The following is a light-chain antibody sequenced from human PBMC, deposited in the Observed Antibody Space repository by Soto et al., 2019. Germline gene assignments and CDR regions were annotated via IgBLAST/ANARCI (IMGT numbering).Light chain of an antibody. V-gene: IGKV3-15*01. CDR2: GAS. Sequence: EIVKTQSPATLSVSPGERATLSCRASQSVSSNLAWYQQKPGQAPRLLIYGASTRATGIPARFSGSGSGTEFILTISSLQSEDFAVYYCQQYNNWPPFTFGPGTKVDIK. CDR1: QSVSSN. J-gene: IGKJ3*01. CDR3: QQYNNWPPFT.